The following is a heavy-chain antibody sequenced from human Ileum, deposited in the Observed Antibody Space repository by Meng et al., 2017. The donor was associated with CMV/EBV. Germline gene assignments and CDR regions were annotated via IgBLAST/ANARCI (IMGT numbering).Heavy chain of an antibody. D-gene: IGHD2-2*02. J-gene: IGHJ4*02. CDR3: ARLVTPRIPIDY. CDR2: INPNSDGT. V-gene: IGHV1-2*02. Sequence: ASVKVSCKASGYTFTGYYMHWVRQAPGQGLEWMGWINPNSDGTNYAQKFQGRVTMTRDTSISTAYMELSRLRSDDTAVYYCARLVTPRIPIDYWGQGTLVTVSS. CDR1: GYTFTGYY.